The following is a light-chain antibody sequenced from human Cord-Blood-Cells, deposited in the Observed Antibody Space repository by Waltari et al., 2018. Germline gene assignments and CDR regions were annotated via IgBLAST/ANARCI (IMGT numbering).Light chain of an antibody. Sequence: SYELTQPPSVSVSPGQKTRITCSGDALPKQYAYWYQQKPGQAPGLVICKDSEGPSGTPARCSGSSSGTTVTLTISGGQAEDEADCYCQSAVSSGTSVVFGGGTKLTVL. J-gene: IGLJ2*01. V-gene: IGLV3-25*03. CDR3: QSAVSSGTSVV. CDR2: KDS. CDR1: ALPKQY.